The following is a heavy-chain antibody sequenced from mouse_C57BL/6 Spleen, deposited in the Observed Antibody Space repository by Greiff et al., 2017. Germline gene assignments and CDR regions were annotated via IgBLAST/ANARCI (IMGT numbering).Heavy chain of an antibody. CDR3: ARAVDYYAMDY. Sequence: DVKLVESGGGLVKPGGSLKLSCAASGFTFSDYGMHWVRQAPEKGLEWVAYISSGSSTIYYADTVKGRFTISRDNAKNTLFLQMTSLRSEDTAMYYCARAVDYYAMDYWGQGTSVTVSS. J-gene: IGHJ4*01. CDR2: ISSGSSTI. V-gene: IGHV5-17*01. CDR1: GFTFSDYG.